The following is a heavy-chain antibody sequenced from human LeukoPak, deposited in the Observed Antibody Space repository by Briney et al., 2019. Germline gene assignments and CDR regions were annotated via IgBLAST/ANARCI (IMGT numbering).Heavy chain of an antibody. Sequence: ASVKVSCKASGGTFSSYAISWVRQAPGQGLEWMGWMNPNSGNTGYAQKFQGRVTMTRNTSISTAYMELSSLRSEDTAVYYCARGDYDILTGYYYWGQGTLVTVSS. CDR2: MNPNSGNT. CDR1: GGTFSSYA. J-gene: IGHJ4*02. CDR3: ARGDYDILTGYYY. D-gene: IGHD3-9*01. V-gene: IGHV1-8*02.